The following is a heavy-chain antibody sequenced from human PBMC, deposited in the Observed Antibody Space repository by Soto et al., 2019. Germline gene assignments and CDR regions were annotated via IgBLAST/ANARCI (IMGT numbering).Heavy chain of an antibody. D-gene: IGHD2-2*02. CDR3: TIDRREVVPAAIIYYYYYMDV. J-gene: IGHJ6*03. CDR2: IKSKTDGGTT. Sequence: EVQLVESGGGSVKPGGSLRLSCAVSGFTLNNAWMSWVRQAPGKGLEWVGRIKSKTDGGTTDYAAPVKGRFTISRDDSKKTLYLQMSSLKTEDTAMYYCTIDRREVVPAAIIYYYYYMDVWGKGTTVTVSS. V-gene: IGHV3-15*01. CDR1: GFTLNNAW.